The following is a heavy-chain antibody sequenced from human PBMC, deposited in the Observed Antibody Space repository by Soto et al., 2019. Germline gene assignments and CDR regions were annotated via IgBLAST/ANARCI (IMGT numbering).Heavy chain of an antibody. Sequence: QVQLQESGPGLVKPSETLSLTCTVSGGSVISGSYYWSWIRQPPGKGLEWVGCISDTGSGDYNPSLKSRVTISLHTSKRQFSLRLNSVTAADTAVYDCARAHSGYDPLGMDVWGQGTPVTVSS. D-gene: IGHD5-12*01. CDR3: ARAHSGYDPLGMDV. V-gene: IGHV4-61*01. CDR1: GGSVISGSYY. J-gene: IGHJ6*02. CDR2: ISDTGSG.